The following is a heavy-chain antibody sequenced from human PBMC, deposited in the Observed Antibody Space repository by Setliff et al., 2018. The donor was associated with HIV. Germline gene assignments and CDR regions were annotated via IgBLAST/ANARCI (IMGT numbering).Heavy chain of an antibody. Sequence: GGSLRLSCGAAGFTFSEIEANWVRQAPGKGLEWVAFIRYDGSNKYYADSVKGRFTISRDNAKNTVFLQMNSLRAEDTAVYYCTRPTANGPSIDYWGQGTLVTVSS. V-gene: IGHV3-33*08. CDR1: GFTFSEIE. D-gene: IGHD2-8*01. J-gene: IGHJ4*02. CDR3: TRPTANGPSIDY. CDR2: IRYDGSNK.